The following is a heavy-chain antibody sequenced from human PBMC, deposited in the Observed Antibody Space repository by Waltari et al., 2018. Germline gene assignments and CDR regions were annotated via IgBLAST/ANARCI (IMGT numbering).Heavy chain of an antibody. CDR3: ARLRGAND. CDR1: GFTFSSYW. V-gene: IGHV3-7*01. Sequence: EVQLVESGGGLVQPGGSLSIPCAASGFTFSSYWMIWVRQAPGQGLEWVAHINQDGSEKSYVASVKGRFTISRDNAKQSLYLQMNSLRPDDTAIYYCARLRGANDWGQGTLVTVSS. D-gene: IGHD3-10*01. J-gene: IGHJ4*02. CDR2: INQDGSEK.